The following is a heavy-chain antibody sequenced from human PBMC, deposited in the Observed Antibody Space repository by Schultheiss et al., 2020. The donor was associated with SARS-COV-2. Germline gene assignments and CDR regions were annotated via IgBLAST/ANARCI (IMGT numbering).Heavy chain of an antibody. CDR2: IYYSGST. CDR1: GGSISSYY. Sequence: GSLRLSCTVSGGSISSYYWSWIRQPPGKGLEWIGYIYYSGSTNYNPSLKSRVTISVDTSKNQFSLKLSSVTAADTAVYYCARGGGFLEWLLSGNWFDPWGQGTLVTVSS. CDR3: ARGGGFLEWLLSGNWFDP. D-gene: IGHD3-3*01. J-gene: IGHJ5*02. V-gene: IGHV4-59*01.